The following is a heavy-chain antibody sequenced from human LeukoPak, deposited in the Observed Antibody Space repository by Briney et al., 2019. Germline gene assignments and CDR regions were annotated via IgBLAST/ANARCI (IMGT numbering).Heavy chain of an antibody. D-gene: IGHD6-6*01. V-gene: IGHV1-18*01. CDR2: ISAYNGNT. Sequence: ASVKVSCKASGYTFTSYGISWVRQAPGQGLEWMGWISAYNGNTNYAQKLQGRVTMTTDTSTSTAYMELRSLRSDDTAVYYCARDLGSSSRDYYYYGMDVWGQGTTVTVSS. CDR1: GYTFTSYG. CDR3: ARDLGSSSRDYYYYGMDV. J-gene: IGHJ6*02.